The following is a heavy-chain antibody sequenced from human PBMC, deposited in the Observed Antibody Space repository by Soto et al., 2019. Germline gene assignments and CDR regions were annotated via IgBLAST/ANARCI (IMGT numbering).Heavy chain of an antibody. CDR2: IYHSGST. D-gene: IGHD6-19*01. J-gene: IGHJ4*02. CDR3: ARDSSGWYGGYFDF. CDR1: GGSISSGGYS. V-gene: IGHV4-30-2*01. Sequence: PXXTLSLTFAVSGGSISSGGYSWSFIRQPPGKGLEWIGYIYHSGSTYYNPSLRSRVTISVDRSKNHFSLQLSSVTDADTAVYYCARDSSGWYGGYFDFWGQGTLVTVSS.